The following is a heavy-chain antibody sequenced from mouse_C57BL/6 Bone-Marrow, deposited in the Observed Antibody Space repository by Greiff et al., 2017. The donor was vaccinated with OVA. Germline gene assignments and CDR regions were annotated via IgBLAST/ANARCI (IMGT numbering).Heavy chain of an antibody. CDR2: ISNGGGST. D-gene: IGHD1-1*01. V-gene: IGHV5-12*01. CDR1: GFTFSDYY. Sequence: EVHLVESGGGLVQPGGSLKLSCAASGFTFSDYYMYWVRQTPEKRLEWVAYISNGGGSTYYPDTVKGRFTISRDNAKNTLYLQMSRLKSEDTAMYYCARHDYYGSSAWFAYWGQGTLVTVSA. J-gene: IGHJ3*01. CDR3: ARHDYYGSSAWFAY.